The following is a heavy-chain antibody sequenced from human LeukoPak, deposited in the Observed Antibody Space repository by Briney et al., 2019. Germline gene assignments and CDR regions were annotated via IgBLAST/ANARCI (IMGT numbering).Heavy chain of an antibody. D-gene: IGHD3-22*01. V-gene: IGHV4-59*01. CDR2: VYYSGST. CDR3: ARGLRGGDYQLLPFGS. Sequence: PSETLSLTCTVSGGSISSYYWNWIRQPPGKGLEWIGYVYYSGSTNYSPSLKSRVTISVDTPKNQFSLKLSSVTAADTAVYYCARGLRGGDYQLLPFGSWGQGTLVTVSS. J-gene: IGHJ5*02. CDR1: GGSISSYY.